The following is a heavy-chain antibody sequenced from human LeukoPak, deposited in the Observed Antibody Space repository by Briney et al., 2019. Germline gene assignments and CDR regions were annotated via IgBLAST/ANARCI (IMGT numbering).Heavy chain of an antibody. J-gene: IGHJ5*01. Sequence: PAGSLRLSCAASGFTFSSYWMHWVRQAPGKGLVWVSRINSDGSGTIYADSVRGRFTISRDNAKNTLYLKVTSLTAADTAVYYCARTEGTGEYDSWGQGTLVTVSS. CDR1: GFTFSSYW. CDR3: ARTEGTGEYDS. D-gene: IGHD7-27*01. V-gene: IGHV3-74*01. CDR2: INSDGSGT.